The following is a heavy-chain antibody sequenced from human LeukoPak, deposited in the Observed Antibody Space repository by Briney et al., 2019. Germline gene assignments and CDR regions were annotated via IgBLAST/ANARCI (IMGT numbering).Heavy chain of an antibody. CDR3: AKIDSSGYYKLYYFDY. CDR1: GFTVSSNY. V-gene: IGHV3-53*01. D-gene: IGHD3-22*01. CDR2: IYSGGST. Sequence: PGGSLRLSCAASGFTVSSNYMSWVRQAPGKGLEWVSVIYSGGSTYYADSVKGRFTISRDNSKNTLYLQMNSLRAEDTAVYYCAKIDSSGYYKLYYFDYWGQGTLVTVSS. J-gene: IGHJ4*02.